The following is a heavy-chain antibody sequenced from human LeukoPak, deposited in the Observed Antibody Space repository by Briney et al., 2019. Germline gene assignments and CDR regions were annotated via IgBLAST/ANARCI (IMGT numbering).Heavy chain of an antibody. V-gene: IGHV4-34*01. CDR3: ARLLDNDISGDPDTFDV. J-gene: IGHJ3*01. CDR2: INHSGST. Sequence: SETLSLTCAVYGGSFSGYYWSWIRQPPGKGLEWIGEINHSGSTNYNPSLKSRVTISVDTSKNQFSLKLSSVTAADTAVYSCARLLDNDISGDPDTFDVWGQGTTVIVSS. CDR1: GGSFSGYY. D-gene: IGHD3-22*01.